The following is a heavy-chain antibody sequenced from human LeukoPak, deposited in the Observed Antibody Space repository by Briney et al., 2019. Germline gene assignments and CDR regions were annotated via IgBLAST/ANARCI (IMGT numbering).Heavy chain of an antibody. CDR2: IYYRGST. CDR3: ARLSGYSSGHYYSDY. J-gene: IGHJ4*02. CDR1: GGSISSDY. V-gene: IGHV4-59*01. Sequence: SETLSLTCTVSGGSISSDYWSWIRRPPGKGLEWIGYIYYRGSTNYNPSLKSRVTISVDTSKNQFSLKLSSVTAADTAVYYCARLSGYSSGHYYSDYWGQGTLVTVSS. D-gene: IGHD3-22*01.